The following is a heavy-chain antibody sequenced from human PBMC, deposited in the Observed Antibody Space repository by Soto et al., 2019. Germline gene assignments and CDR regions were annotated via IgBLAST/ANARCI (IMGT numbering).Heavy chain of an antibody. D-gene: IGHD3-10*01. Sequence: HPGGSLRLSCAASGFTFSSYSMNWVRQAPGKGLEWVSYISSSSSTIYYADSVKGRFTISRDNAKNSLYLQMNSLRDEDTAVYYCASGQRNYGSGVSYYYYGMDVWGQGTTVTVSS. CDR2: ISSSSSTI. V-gene: IGHV3-48*02. CDR3: ASGQRNYGSGVSYYYYGMDV. CDR1: GFTFSSYS. J-gene: IGHJ6*02.